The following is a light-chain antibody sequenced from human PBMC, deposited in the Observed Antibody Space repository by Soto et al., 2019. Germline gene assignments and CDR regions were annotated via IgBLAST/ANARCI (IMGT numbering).Light chain of an antibody. Sequence: EIVLTQSPGTLSLSPGERATLSCRASQSVTSNYLAWFQQRPGQAPRLLNYATSSRAAAIPDRFSGSGSGTDFTLTISRLEPEDFAVYYCHQNGTSPQTFGQGTKLEIK. V-gene: IGKV3-20*01. CDR3: HQNGTSPQT. CDR2: ATS. J-gene: IGKJ1*01. CDR1: QSVTSNY.